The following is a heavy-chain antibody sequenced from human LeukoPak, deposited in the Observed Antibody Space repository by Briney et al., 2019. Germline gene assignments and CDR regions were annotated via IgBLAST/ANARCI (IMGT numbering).Heavy chain of an antibody. CDR3: AKDGYYDSSAYYYVRYFDL. CDR1: GFTFSIYG. Sequence: GGTLRLSCAASGFTFSIYGMSWVRQAPGRGLEWVSAMSGSGGSTYYADSVKGRFTISRDNSKNTLYLQMNSLRAEDTAVYYCAKDGYYDSSAYYYVRYFDLWGRGTLVTVSS. D-gene: IGHD3-22*01. V-gene: IGHV3-23*01. J-gene: IGHJ2*01. CDR2: MSGSGGST.